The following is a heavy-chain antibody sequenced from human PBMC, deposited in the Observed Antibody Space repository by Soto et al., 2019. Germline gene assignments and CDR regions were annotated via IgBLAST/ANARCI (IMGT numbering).Heavy chain of an antibody. Sequence: QVQLQESGPGLVKPSDTLSLTCTVSGGSISGYYWSWIRQPPGKGLEYIGYIYYRGSTNYNPSLKSRVTMSVDPYRNQFSLQVTSVTAADTAVYYCSRQQLLPFYYALDVWGQGTTVTVSS. V-gene: IGHV4-59*07. CDR3: SRQQLLPFYYALDV. D-gene: IGHD6-13*01. CDR2: IYYRGST. CDR1: GGSISGYY. J-gene: IGHJ6*02.